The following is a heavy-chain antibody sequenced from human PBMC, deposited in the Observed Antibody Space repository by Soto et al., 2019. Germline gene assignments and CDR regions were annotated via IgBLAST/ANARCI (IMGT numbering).Heavy chain of an antibody. Sequence: GGSLRLSCAASGFTFSSYGMHWVRQAPGKGLEWVAVISYDGSNKYYADSVKGRFTISRDNSKNTLYLQLSSVTAADTAVYYCATPSKNWLDPWGQGTLVTVSS. D-gene: IGHD2-2*01. V-gene: IGHV3-30*03. CDR1: GFTFSSYG. CDR3: ATPSKNWLDP. CDR2: ISYDGSNK. J-gene: IGHJ5*02.